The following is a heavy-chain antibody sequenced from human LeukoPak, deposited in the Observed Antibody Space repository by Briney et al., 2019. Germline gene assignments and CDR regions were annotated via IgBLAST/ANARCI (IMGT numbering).Heavy chain of an antibody. J-gene: IGHJ4*02. CDR2: IYPGDSDT. CDR3: ARRYSGTHNDY. CDR1: GYTFTSYW. V-gene: IGHV5-51*01. Sequence: GESLKISCKGSGYTFTSYWIRWVRPMPGKGLEWVGIIYPGDSDTRYSPSFQGQVTISADKSISTAYLQWSSLKASDTAMYYCARRYSGTHNDYWGQGTLVTVSS. D-gene: IGHD1-26*01.